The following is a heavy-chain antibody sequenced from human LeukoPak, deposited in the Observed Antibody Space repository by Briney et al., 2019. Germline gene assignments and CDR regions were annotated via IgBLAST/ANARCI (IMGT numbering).Heavy chain of an antibody. CDR2: ISAYNGNT. CDR3: ARDRGQSGEFDY. J-gene: IGHJ4*02. CDR1: GYTFTSYG. V-gene: IGHV1-18*01. Sequence: GESLKISCKGSGYTFTSYGISWVRQAPGQGLEWMGWISAYNGNTNYAQKLQGRVTMTTDTSTSTAYMELRSLRSDDTAVYYCARDRGQSGEFDYWGQGTLVTVSS. D-gene: IGHD3-10*01.